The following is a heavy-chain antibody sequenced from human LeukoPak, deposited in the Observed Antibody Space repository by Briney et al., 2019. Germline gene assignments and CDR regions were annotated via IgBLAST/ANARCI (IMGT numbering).Heavy chain of an antibody. CDR2: ISWNSGSV. J-gene: IGHJ2*01. V-gene: IGHV3-9*01. D-gene: IGHD6-19*01. Sequence: PGGSLRLSCAASGFTFDDYAMHWVRQTPGKGLEWVSGISWNSGSVDYADSVKGRFTISRDNAKNSLFLRMSSLRVEDTALYYCVKDKGYGIAVAATFWGYLDLWGRGTLVTVSS. CDR3: VKDKGYGIAVAATFWGYLDL. CDR1: GFTFDDYA.